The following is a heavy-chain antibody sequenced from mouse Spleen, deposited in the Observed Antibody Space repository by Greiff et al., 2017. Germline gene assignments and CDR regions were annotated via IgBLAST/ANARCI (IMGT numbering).Heavy chain of an antibody. J-gene: IGHJ3*01. CDR1: GFSLTSYG. V-gene: IGHV2-5*01. D-gene: IGHD2-1*01. CDR2: IWRGGST. CDR3: AKGNYGNSWFAY. Sequence: VKLQESGPGLVQPSQSLSITCTVSGFSLTSYGVHWVRQSPGKGLEWLGVIWRGGSTDYNAAFMSRLSITKDNSKSQVFFKMNSLQADDTAIYYCAKGNYGNSWFAYWGQGTLVTVSA.